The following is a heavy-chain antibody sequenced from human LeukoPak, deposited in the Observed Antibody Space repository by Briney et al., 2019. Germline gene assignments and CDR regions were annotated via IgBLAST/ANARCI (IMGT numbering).Heavy chain of an antibody. CDR2: IFPSGGEI. CDR3: ARDTLGEGEDANYAVYYFDY. CDR1: GFTFSTFA. Sequence: QPGGSLRLSCAASGFTFSTFAMIWVRQPPGKGLEWVSSIFPSGGEIHYADSVRGRFTISRDNSKSTLSLQMNSLRADDTAFYYCARDTLGEGEDANYAVYYFDYWGQGTVVTVSS. V-gene: IGHV3-23*01. J-gene: IGHJ4*02. D-gene: IGHD4/OR15-4a*01.